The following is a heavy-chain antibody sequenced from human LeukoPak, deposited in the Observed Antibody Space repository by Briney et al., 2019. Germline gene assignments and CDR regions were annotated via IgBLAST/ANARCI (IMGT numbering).Heavy chain of an antibody. CDR2: IKSKADGGTT. Sequence: GGSLTLSCPAPGITISSAYLRWVRQAPGKGLEWVGRIKSKADGGTTDYAAPVKGRFTISRDDSKNTLYLQIKSLKTEDTAVYYCTTQSPHVHFGGQGTLVTVSS. CDR3: TTQSPHVHF. V-gene: IGHV3-15*01. J-gene: IGHJ4*02. CDR1: GITISSAY.